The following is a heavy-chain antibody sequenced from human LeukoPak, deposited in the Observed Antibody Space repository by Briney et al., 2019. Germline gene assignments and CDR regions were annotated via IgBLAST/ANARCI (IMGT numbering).Heavy chain of an antibody. D-gene: IGHD2-2*01. CDR1: GFTFSDYY. CDR2: ISSSSSYT. Sequence: PGGSLRLSCAASGFTFSDYYMSWIRQAPGKGLEWVSYISSSSSYTNYADSVKGRFTISRDNAKNSLYLQMNSLKTEDTAMYYCATDHGSTSCYCGASDLWGQGTRVIVSS. V-gene: IGHV3-11*05. CDR3: ATDHGSTSCYCGASDL. J-gene: IGHJ3*01.